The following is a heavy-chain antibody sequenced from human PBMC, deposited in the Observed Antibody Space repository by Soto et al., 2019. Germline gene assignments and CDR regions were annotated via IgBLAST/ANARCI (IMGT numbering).Heavy chain of an antibody. D-gene: IGHD6-6*01. CDR2: INPSGGST. CDR1: GYTFTSYY. Sequence: ASLKVSCKASGYTFTSYYMHWVRQAPGQGLEWMGIINPSGGSTSYAQKFQGRVTMTRDTSTSTVYMELSSLRSEDTAVYYCARDQGSSRTYYYSCGMDVWGQGTTVTVSS. CDR3: ARDQGSSRTYYYSCGMDV. J-gene: IGHJ6*02. V-gene: IGHV1-46*01.